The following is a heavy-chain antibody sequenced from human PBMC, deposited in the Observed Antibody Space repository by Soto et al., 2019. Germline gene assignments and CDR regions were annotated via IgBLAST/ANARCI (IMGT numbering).Heavy chain of an antibody. D-gene: IGHD3-3*01. V-gene: IGHV3-21*01. Sequence: GGSLRLSCAASGFTFSSYSMNWVRQAPGKGLEWVSSISSSSYIYYADSVKGRFTISRDNAKNSLYLQMNSLRAEDTAVYYCARGRITIFGVVFPDAFDIWGQGTMVTVSS. CDR1: GFTFSSYS. J-gene: IGHJ3*02. CDR3: ARGRITIFGVVFPDAFDI. CDR2: ISSSSYI.